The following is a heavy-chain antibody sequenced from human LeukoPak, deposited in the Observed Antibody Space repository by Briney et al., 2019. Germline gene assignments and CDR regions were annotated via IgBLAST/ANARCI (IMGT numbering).Heavy chain of an antibody. V-gene: IGHV3-53*01. CDR3: ARSSCGGDCYYYYHGMDV. Sequence: PGGSLRLSCAASGCTVSSNYMSWVRQAPGKGLQWVSVIFSGGSTYYADSVKGRVTISRDNSKNTLYLQMKSLRAEDTAVYYCARSSCGGDCYYYYHGMDVWGQGTTVTVSS. J-gene: IGHJ6*02. D-gene: IGHD2-21*02. CDR1: GCTVSSNY. CDR2: IFSGGST.